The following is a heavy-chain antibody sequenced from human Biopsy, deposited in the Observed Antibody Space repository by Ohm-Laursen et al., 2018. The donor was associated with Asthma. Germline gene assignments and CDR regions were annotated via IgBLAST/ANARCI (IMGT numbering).Heavy chain of an antibody. V-gene: IGHV3-30*18. J-gene: IGHJ4*02. CDR2: ISYDGNHK. D-gene: IGHD5-12*01. CDR1: GFMFRSFG. Sequence: SLRLSCTASGFMFRSFGMHWVRQAPGKGLEWVAVISYDGNHKFYEDSVKGRFTISRDNSKNTLYLQMNSLRNEDTAVYYCAKRRGYSGHDNDYWGQGTLVIVSS. CDR3: AKRRGYSGHDNDY.